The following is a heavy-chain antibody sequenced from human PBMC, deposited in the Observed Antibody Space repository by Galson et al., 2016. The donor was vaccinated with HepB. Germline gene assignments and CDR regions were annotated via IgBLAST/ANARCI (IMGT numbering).Heavy chain of an antibody. D-gene: IGHD6-13*01. CDR3: ARTPSSSWSRWTYFYY. J-gene: IGHJ4*02. CDR2: IYPGDSDT. Sequence: QSGAEVKKPGESLKISCKGSGYSFTSNWIGWVRQLPGKGLEWMGIIYPGDSDTRYSPSFQGQVTISADKSISTAYLQWSSLKASDTAMYYCARTPSSSWSRWTYFYYWGQGTLVTVSS. V-gene: IGHV5-51*01. CDR1: GYSFTSNW.